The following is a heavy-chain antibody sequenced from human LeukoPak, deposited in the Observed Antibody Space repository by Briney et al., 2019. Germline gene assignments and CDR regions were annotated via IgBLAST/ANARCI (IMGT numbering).Heavy chain of an antibody. CDR1: GFTFSSYA. Sequence: GGSLRLSCAASGFTFSSYAMHWVRQAPGKGLEWVAVISYDGSNKYYADSVKGRFTISRDNSKNTLHLQMNSLRAEDTAVYYCARGGYYYDSSGRGGYYYYDMDVWGQGTTVIVSS. CDR2: ISYDGSNK. V-gene: IGHV3-30-3*01. D-gene: IGHD3-22*01. CDR3: ARGGYYYDSSGRGGYYYYDMDV. J-gene: IGHJ6*02.